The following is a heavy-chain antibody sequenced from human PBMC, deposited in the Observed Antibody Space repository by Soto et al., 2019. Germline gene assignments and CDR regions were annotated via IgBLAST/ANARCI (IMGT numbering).Heavy chain of an antibody. CDR1: GFTFSTYS. CDR2: ISSSSSATYI. J-gene: IGHJ6*02. CDR3: ARQGTSTKYYTMDV. D-gene: IGHD2-2*01. V-gene: IGHV3-21*01. Sequence: PGGSLRLSCAGSGFTFSTYSMDWARQAPWKGLEWVSSISSSSSATYINYADSVKGRFTISRDNAQNSLYLQMNSLRPEDTAVYYCARQGTSTKYYTMDVWGQGTTVTVSS.